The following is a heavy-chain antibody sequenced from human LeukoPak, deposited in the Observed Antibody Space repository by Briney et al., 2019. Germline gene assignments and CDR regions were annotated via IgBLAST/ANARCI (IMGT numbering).Heavy chain of an antibody. J-gene: IGHJ4*02. D-gene: IGHD3-10*01. Sequence: GGSLRLSCVASGVTLSNYAMSWARQAPGKGLEWVSGISSSGSGGNTYYADSVKGRFTISRDSSRNTLFLHMNTLRAEDTAIYYCAKDRLGGDDYFDYWGQGTLVTVSS. CDR2: ISSSGSGGNT. CDR3: AKDRLGGDDYFDY. V-gene: IGHV3-23*01. CDR1: GVTLSNYA.